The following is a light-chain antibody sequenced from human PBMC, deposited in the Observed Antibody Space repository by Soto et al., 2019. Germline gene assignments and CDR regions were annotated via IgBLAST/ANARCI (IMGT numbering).Light chain of an antibody. CDR3: QQYGSSRT. CDR2: GAS. V-gene: IGKV3-20*01. CDR1: QSISSSY. Sequence: TQSPSTLSASVGDRVTITCRASQSISSSYLAWYQQKPGQAPRLLIYGASSRATGIPDRFSGSGSGTDFTLTISRLEPEDFAVYYCQQYGSSRTFGQGTRLEIK. J-gene: IGKJ5*01.